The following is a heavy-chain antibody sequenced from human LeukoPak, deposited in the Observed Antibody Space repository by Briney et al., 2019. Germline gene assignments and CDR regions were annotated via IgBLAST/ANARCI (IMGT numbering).Heavy chain of an antibody. CDR1: GFTFSSYA. CDR2: ISYDGSNK. Sequence: PGGSLRLCCAASGFTFSSYAMHWGRQAPGKGLEWVAVISYDGSNKYYADSVKGRFTISRDNSKNTLYLQMNSLRAEDTAVYYCARDPGDCSSTSCYVGYFDYWGQGTLVTVSS. J-gene: IGHJ4*02. CDR3: ARDPGDCSSTSCYVGYFDY. V-gene: IGHV3-30*04. D-gene: IGHD2-2*01.